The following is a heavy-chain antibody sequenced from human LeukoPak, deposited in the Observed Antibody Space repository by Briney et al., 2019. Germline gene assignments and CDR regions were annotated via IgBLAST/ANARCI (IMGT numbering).Heavy chain of an antibody. D-gene: IGHD3-9*01. V-gene: IGHV1-18*01. CDR2: IGAYNGNT. CDR1: GYMFINYG. Sequence: ASVKVSCKASGYMFINYGITWVRQAPGQGLEWMGWIGAYNGNTNYAQKLLGRVTMTTDTSTSTAYMELRRLRSDDTAVYYCARETGDILTGSWGAVDYWGQGTLVTVSS. J-gene: IGHJ4*02. CDR3: ARETGDILTGSWGAVDY.